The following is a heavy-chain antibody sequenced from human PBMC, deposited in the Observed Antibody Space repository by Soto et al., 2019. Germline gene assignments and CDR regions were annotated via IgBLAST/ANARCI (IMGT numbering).Heavy chain of an antibody. CDR3: ANVGY. J-gene: IGHJ4*02. CDR2: ISGSGGST. V-gene: IGHV3-23*01. D-gene: IGHD4-17*01. CDR1: GFTFSTYD. Sequence: GSLRLCCAASGFTFSTYDMSWVRQAPGKGLEWVSGISGSGGSTNYADSVKGRFTISRDNPKNTLYLQMNSLRAEDTAVYYCANVGYWGQGTQVTVSS.